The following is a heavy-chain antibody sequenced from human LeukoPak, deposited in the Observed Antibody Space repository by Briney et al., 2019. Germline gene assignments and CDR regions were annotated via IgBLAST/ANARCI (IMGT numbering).Heavy chain of an antibody. J-gene: IGHJ4*02. D-gene: IGHD3-16*01. CDR1: GFTFSSYG. CDR3: ARSGGYFDY. Sequence: GGSLTLSCAASGFTFSSYGMHWVRQAPGKALEWVAVISYDGSNKYYADSVKGRFTISRDNSKNTLYLQMNSLRAEDTAVYYCARSGGYFDYWGQGTLVTVSS. CDR2: ISYDGSNK. V-gene: IGHV3-30*19.